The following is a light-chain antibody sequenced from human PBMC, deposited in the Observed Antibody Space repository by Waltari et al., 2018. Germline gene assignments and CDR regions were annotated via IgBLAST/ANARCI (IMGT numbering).Light chain of an antibody. J-gene: IGKJ4*01. Sequence: ETVMTQSPATLSVSPGERVTLSCRASQGVHDNLAWYQQKPGQAPRLLIYGAPTRATGIPSRFRGTGSGTDFTLTITSLQSEDSALYYCQQYNRWPPLTFGGGTKVEIK. CDR3: QQYNRWPPLT. CDR1: QGVHDN. V-gene: IGKV3-15*01. CDR2: GAP.